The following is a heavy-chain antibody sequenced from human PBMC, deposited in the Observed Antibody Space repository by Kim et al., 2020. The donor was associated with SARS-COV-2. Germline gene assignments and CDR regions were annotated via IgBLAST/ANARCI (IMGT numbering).Heavy chain of an antibody. J-gene: IGHJ5*02. CDR1: GGSISSYY. Sequence: SETLSLTCTVSGGSISSYYWSWIRQPPGKGLEWIGYIYYSGSTNYNPSLKSRVTISVDTSKNQFSLKLSSVTAVDTAVYYCASLRYCSGGSCYEGDWFDP. V-gene: IGHV4-59*01. CDR3: ASLRYCSGGSCYEGDWFDP. D-gene: IGHD2-15*01. CDR2: IYYSGST.